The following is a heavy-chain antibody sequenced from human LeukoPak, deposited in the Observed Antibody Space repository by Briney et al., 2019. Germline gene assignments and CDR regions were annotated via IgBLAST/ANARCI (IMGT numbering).Heavy chain of an antibody. CDR3: ARVHTDWNRAFDY. Sequence: KTSETLSLTCAVYGGSFSGYYWSWIRRPPGKGLEWIGEINHSGSTNYNPSLKSRVTISVDTSKDQFSLKLSSVTAADTAVYYCARVHTDWNRAFDYWGQGTLVTVSS. CDR2: INHSGST. CDR1: GGSFSGYY. V-gene: IGHV4-34*01. D-gene: IGHD1/OR15-1a*01. J-gene: IGHJ4*02.